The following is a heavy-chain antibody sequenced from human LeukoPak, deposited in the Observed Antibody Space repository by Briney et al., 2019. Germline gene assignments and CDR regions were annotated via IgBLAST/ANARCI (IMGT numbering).Heavy chain of an antibody. J-gene: IGHJ4*02. CDR3: ATFIGYCSGGSCLYYFDY. V-gene: IGHV3-53*01. CDR1: ELTVSTNY. CDR2: ISSGGTT. D-gene: IGHD2-15*01. Sequence: TGGSLRLSCTASELTVSTNYMNWVRQAPGKGLEWVSTISSGGTTYYEESVKGRFTISRDNSKNTVYLQMNSLRAEDTAVYYCATFIGYCSGGSCLYYFDYWGQGTLVTVSS.